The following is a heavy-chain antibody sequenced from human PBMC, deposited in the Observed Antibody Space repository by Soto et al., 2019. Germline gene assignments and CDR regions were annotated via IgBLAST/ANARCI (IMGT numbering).Heavy chain of an antibody. J-gene: IGHJ4*02. CDR3: ARGRGYSYGRPFDY. V-gene: IGHV4-59*08. CDR1: GGSISSYY. CDR2: IYYSGST. Sequence: SETLSLTCTVSGGSISSYYWSWIRQPPGKGLEWIGYIYYSGSTNYNPSLKSRVTISVDTSKNQFSLKLSSVTAADTAVYYCARGRGYSYGRPFDYWGQGTLVTVSS. D-gene: IGHD5-18*01.